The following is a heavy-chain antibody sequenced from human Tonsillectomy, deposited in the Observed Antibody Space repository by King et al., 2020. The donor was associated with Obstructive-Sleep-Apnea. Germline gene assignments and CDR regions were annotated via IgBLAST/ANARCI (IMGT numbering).Heavy chain of an antibody. V-gene: IGHV4-59*01. CDR2: IYYSGST. Sequence: MQLQESGPGLVKPSETLSLTCTVSGGSISSYYWSWIRQPPGKGLEWIGYIYYSGSTNYNPSLKSRVTISVDTSKNQFSLKLSSVTAADTAVYYCARDSQNDKFTNYYYYGMDVWGQGTTVTVSS. CDR3: ARDSQNDKFTNYYYYGMDV. CDR1: GGSISSYY. J-gene: IGHJ6*02. D-gene: IGHD3-22*01.